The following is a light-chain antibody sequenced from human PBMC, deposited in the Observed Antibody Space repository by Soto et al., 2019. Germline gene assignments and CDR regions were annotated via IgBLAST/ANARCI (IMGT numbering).Light chain of an antibody. CDR1: QIISTY. J-gene: IGKJ5*01. CDR3: QQYDNLPIT. V-gene: IGKV1-39*01. CDR2: AAY. Sequence: DSQMTQSPSSLSASVGDIVTITVRASQIISTYLTWYQQKPGKAPKLIIYAAYNLQSGVPSRFSGSGYGTDFNLTISSLQTEDIATYYCQQYDNLPITFGQGTRLEIK.